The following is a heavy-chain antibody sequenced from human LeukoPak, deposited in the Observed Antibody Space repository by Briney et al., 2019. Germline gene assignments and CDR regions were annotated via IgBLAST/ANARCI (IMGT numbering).Heavy chain of an antibody. V-gene: IGHV3-21*01. J-gene: IGHJ6*02. CDR1: GFTFSSYS. CDR2: ISSSGSYI. D-gene: IGHD4-17*01. Sequence: GGSLRLSCAASGFTFSSYSINWVRQAPGKGLEWVSSISSSGSYIYYADSVKGRFTISRDNAKNSLYLQMNSLRAEDTAVYYCARYLGATVTTTEHHGMDVWGQGTTVTVSS. CDR3: ARYLGATVTTTEHHGMDV.